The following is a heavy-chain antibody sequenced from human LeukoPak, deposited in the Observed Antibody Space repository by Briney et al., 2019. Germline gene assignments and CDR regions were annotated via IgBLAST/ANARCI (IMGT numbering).Heavy chain of an antibody. J-gene: IGHJ5*02. D-gene: IGHD2-21*02. CDR1: GYPFTGFY. CDR3: ARDPGVTNWFDP. CDR2: INTNRGGA. V-gene: IGHV1-2*02. Sequence: RASVKVSCKASGYPFTGFYIHWVRQAPGQGPEWMGWINTNRGGAKYAQKFQGRVTMTRDTSISTAYMELTSLRSDDTAVYYCARDPGVTNWFDPWGQGTLVTVSS.